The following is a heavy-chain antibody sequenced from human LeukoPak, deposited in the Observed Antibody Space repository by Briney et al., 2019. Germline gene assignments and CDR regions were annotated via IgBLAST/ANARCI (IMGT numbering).Heavy chain of an antibody. V-gene: IGHV4-34*01. D-gene: IGHD2-2*01. CDR1: GGSFSGYY. Sequence: SETLSLTCAVYGGSFSGYYWSWICQPPGKGLEWIGEINHSGSTNYNPSLKSRVTISVDTSKNQFSLKLSSVTAADTAVYYCAGLPAANLYYYYGMDVWGQGTTVTVSS. CDR3: AGLPAANLYYYYGMDV. J-gene: IGHJ6*02. CDR2: INHSGST.